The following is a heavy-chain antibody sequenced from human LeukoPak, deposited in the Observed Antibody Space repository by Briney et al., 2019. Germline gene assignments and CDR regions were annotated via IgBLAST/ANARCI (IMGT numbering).Heavy chain of an antibody. CDR1: GFTVSSNY. CDR2: IYSGGST. V-gene: IGHV3-53*01. CDR3: ARGPPTILGGFDP. J-gene: IGHJ5*02. Sequence: GGSLRLSCAASGFTVSSNYMSWVRQAPGKGLEWVSVIYSGGSTYYADSVKGRFTISRDNSKNTLYLQVNSLRAEDTAVYYCARGPPTILGGFDPWGQGTLVTVSS. D-gene: IGHD2-2*01.